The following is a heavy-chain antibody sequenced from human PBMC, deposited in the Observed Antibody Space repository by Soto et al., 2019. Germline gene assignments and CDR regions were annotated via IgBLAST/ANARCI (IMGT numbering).Heavy chain of an antibody. CDR3: AKDNRDYDFWSGYYGDAFDI. CDR2: ISGSGGST. D-gene: IGHD3-3*01. Sequence: GGSLRLSCAASGFTFSSYAMSWVRQAPGKGLEWVSAISGSGGSTYYADSVKGRFTISRDNSKNTLYLQMNSLRAEDTAVYYCAKDNRDYDFWSGYYGDAFDIWGQGTMVTVSS. J-gene: IGHJ3*02. V-gene: IGHV3-23*01. CDR1: GFTFSSYA.